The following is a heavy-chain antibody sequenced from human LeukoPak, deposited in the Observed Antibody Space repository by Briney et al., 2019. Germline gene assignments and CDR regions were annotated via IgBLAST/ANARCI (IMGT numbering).Heavy chain of an antibody. CDR2: IYYSGST. V-gene: IGHV4-39*01. D-gene: IGHD5-18*01. J-gene: IGHJ4*02. CDR3: ARHAGYSYGPVEY. Sequence: SETLSLTCTVSGGSISSTSYYWGWIRQPPGKGLEWIGSIYYSGSTYYNPSLKSRVTISVDTSKNQFSLKLSSVTAADTAVYYRARHAGYSYGPVEYWGQGTLVTVSS. CDR1: GGSISSTSYY.